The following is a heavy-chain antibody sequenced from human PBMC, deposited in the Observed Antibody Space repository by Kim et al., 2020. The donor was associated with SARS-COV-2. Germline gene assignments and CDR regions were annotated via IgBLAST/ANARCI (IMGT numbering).Heavy chain of an antibody. Sequence: SETLSLTCTVSGGSISSYYWSWIRQSAGKGLEWIGHIYTSGSTNYNPSLKSRVTMSVDTSKNQFSLKLSSVTAADTAVYYCAREWEYQLLYLYYYYMDVWGKGTTVTVSS. V-gene: IGHV4-4*07. CDR1: GGSISSYY. CDR3: AREWEYQLLYLYYYYMDV. CDR2: IYTSGST. D-gene: IGHD2-2*02. J-gene: IGHJ6*03.